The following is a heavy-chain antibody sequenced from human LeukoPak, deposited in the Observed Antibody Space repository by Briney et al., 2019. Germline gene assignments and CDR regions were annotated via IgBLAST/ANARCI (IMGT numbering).Heavy chain of an antibody. Sequence: GASVKVSCKASAFSFTSYYVHWVRQAPGQGLEWMGIINPSGDSTNYAQKFQGRVTITRDTSTSTAYMELSSLRSEDTAVYYCAREDIVVVPPARPFDPWGQGTLVTVSS. CDR1: AFSFTSYY. D-gene: IGHD2-2*01. CDR3: AREDIVVVPPARPFDP. J-gene: IGHJ5*02. V-gene: IGHV1-46*01. CDR2: INPSGDST.